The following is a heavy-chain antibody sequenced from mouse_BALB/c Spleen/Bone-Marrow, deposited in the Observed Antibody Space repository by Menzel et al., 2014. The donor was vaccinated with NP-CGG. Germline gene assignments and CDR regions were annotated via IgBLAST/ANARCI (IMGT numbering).Heavy chain of an antibody. Sequence: VQLQQSGPELVKPGASVKMSCKASGYTFTDYYMDWVKLSHGESFEWIGRVNPHNGGTNYNQKFKGRATLTVDKSSSTAYMELSSLTSEDSAVYYSARSWNYYSMDYWGQGTSVTVSS. CDR2: VNPHNGGT. CDR1: GYTFTDYY. J-gene: IGHJ4*01. CDR3: ARSWNYYSMDY. V-gene: IGHV1-19*01.